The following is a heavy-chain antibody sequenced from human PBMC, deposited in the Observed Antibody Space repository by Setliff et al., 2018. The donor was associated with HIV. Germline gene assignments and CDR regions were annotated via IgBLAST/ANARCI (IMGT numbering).Heavy chain of an antibody. CDR3: ARDLKNSGWPYYFEY. V-gene: IGHV3-53*01. CDR1: GFTVRNTY. Sequence: PGGSLRLSCAASGFTVRNTYMSWVRQAPGKGLEWVSLIYSGGGTDYADSVKGRFTISRDNAKNSLYLQMNSLRAEDTAVYYCARDLKNSGWPYYFEYWGQGTLVTVSS. J-gene: IGHJ4*02. CDR2: IYSGGGT. D-gene: IGHD5-12*01.